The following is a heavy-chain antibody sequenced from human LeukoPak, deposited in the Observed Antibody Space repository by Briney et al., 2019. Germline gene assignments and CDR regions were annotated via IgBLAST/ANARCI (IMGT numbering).Heavy chain of an antibody. CDR2: INPRDGGT. Sequence: ASVKVSCKGSGYTFTDYYLHWVRQAPGQGLEWVGYINPRDGGTSSPPNFRGRVTMTTDASSSTVYMELSRLTSDVTAIYYCAREGNGLLSKDLDYWGQGTLVTVSS. CDR1: GYTFTDYY. V-gene: IGHV1-2*02. D-gene: IGHD2-15*01. CDR3: AREGNGLLSKDLDY. J-gene: IGHJ4*02.